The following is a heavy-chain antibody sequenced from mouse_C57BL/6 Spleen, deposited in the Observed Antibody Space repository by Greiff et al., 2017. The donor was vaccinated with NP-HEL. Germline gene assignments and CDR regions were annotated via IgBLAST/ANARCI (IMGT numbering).Heavy chain of an antibody. Sequence: QVQLQQSGAELVKPGASVKLSCKASGYTFTSYWMHWVKQRPGQGLEWIGMIHPNSGSTNYNEKFKSKATLTVDKSSSTAYMQLSSLTSDDSAVYYCARSGWLLPPHYYAMDYWGQGTSVTVSS. CDR3: ARSGWLLPPHYYAMDY. J-gene: IGHJ4*01. CDR2: IHPNSGST. D-gene: IGHD2-3*01. CDR1: GYTFTSYW. V-gene: IGHV1-64*01.